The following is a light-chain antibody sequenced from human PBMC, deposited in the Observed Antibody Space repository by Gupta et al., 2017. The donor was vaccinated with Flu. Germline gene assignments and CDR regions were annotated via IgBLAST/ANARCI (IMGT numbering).Light chain of an antibody. CDR3: QQDHTLPASI. J-gene: IGKJ2*01. CDR1: QDISNY. Sequence: DIQMTQSPSSLSASVGDRVTITCQANQDISNYLTWYQHKPGKAPKLLIYDASNLETGVPSRFRGSGSGTDLTFTITSPHPDAVGTYYFQQDHTLPASIFGQGTNLEIK. CDR2: DAS. V-gene: IGKV1-33*01.